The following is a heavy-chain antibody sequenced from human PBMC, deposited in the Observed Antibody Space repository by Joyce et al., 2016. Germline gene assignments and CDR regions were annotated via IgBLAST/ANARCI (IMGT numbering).Heavy chain of an antibody. CDR3: ARDGRTQYYQYYFMDV. CDR2: IYSGGDS. Sequence: GGGLVQPGGSLRLSCAVSGFTVSSNYRAWVRQAPGKGLEWVSIIYSGGDSYYADSVRGRFTLSRDNSKNTLYLQMNSLRAEDKAVYYCARDGRTQYYQYYFMDVWGKGTTVTVS. D-gene: IGHD3-10*01. CDR1: GFTVSSNY. J-gene: IGHJ6*03. V-gene: IGHV3-66*02.